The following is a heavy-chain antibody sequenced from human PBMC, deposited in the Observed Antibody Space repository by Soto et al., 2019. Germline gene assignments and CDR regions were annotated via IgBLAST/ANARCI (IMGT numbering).Heavy chain of an antibody. D-gene: IGHD6-19*01. CDR3: ARIHHGGSGGGGDY. CDR2: TYYRSKWYT. V-gene: IGHV6-1*01. CDR1: GDSVSSNSAA. Sequence: SQTLSLTCAISGDSVSSNSAAWNWIRQSPSRGLEWLGRTYYRSKWYTDYAVSVRSRITINPDTSKNHFSLQLNSVAPDDTAVYYCARIHHGGSGGGGDYWGQGTLVTVSS. J-gene: IGHJ4*02.